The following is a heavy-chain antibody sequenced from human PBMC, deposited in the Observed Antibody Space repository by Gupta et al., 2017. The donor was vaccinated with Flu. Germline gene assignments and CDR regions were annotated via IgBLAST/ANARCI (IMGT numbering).Heavy chain of an antibody. D-gene: IGHD3-9*01. Sequence: QVQLVQSGAEVKKPGASVKVSCKASGYTFTGYYMHWVRQAPGQGLEWMGWISPNSGGTNYAQKFQGRVTMTRDTSISTAYMELSRLRSDDTAVYYCFVVFAIYDILTGYYDYYFDYWGQGTLVTVSS. J-gene: IGHJ4*02. CDR3: FVVFAIYDILTGYYDYYFDY. CDR1: GYTFTGYY. CDR2: ISPNSGGT. V-gene: IGHV1-2*02.